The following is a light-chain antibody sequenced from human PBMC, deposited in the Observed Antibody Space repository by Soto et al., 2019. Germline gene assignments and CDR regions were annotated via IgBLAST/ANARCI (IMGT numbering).Light chain of an antibody. V-gene: IGKV3-11*01. CDR3: QQRSNWPELT. Sequence: EIVLTQSPATLSLSPGERATLSCRASQSVSSYLAWYQQKPGQAPRLLIYDASNRATGIPARFSGSGSGTDFTLTISSLEPEDFAAYYCQQRSNWPELTFGGGTKVEIK. CDR2: DAS. CDR1: QSVSSY. J-gene: IGKJ4*01.